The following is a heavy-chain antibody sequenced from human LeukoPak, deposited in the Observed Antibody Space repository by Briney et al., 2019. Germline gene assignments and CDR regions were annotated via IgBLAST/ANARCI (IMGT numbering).Heavy chain of an antibody. CDR2: IYSGETT. Sequence: GGSLRLSCAASGFTVSNKYMIWLRQAPGKGLEWVSSIYSGETTYYADSVKGRFTISRDNSKNTLYLQMNSLRAEDTAVYYCARDHFTVAGNLDFWGQGTLVTVSS. CDR1: GFTVSNKY. D-gene: IGHD6-19*01. CDR3: ARDHFTVAGNLDF. J-gene: IGHJ4*02. V-gene: IGHV3-66*02.